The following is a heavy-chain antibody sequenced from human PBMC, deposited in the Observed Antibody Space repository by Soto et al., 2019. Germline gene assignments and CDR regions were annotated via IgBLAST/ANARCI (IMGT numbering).Heavy chain of an antibody. J-gene: IGHJ3*02. CDR2: IYYSGST. D-gene: IGHD3-22*01. CDR3: GRHAYYYDSSGYSILGGFDI. V-gene: IGHV4-39*01. Sequence: LGTMSLTCTVSGGSISSSSYYWGWILQPPGKGLEWIGSIYYSGSTYYNPSLKSRVTISVDTSKNQFSLKLSSVTAADTAVYYCGRHAYYYDSSGYSILGGFDIWGQGTTVHVSS. CDR1: GGSISSSSYY.